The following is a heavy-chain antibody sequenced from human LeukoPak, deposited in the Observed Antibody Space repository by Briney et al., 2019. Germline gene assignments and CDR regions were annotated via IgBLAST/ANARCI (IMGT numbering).Heavy chain of an antibody. J-gene: IGHJ4*02. CDR1: GCTFSSYA. V-gene: IGHV1-69*06. D-gene: IGHD3-9*01. CDR3: ARGGYDILTGYYLGY. CDR2: IIPIFGTA. Sequence: GASVKVSCKASGCTFSSYAISWVRQAPGQGLEWMGGIIPIFGTANYAQKFQGRVTITADKSTSTAYMELRSLRSEDTAVYYCARGGYDILTGYYLGYWGQGTLVTVSS.